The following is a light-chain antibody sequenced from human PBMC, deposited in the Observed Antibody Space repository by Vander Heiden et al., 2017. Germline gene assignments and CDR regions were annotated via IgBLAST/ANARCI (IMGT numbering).Light chain of an antibody. V-gene: IGKV3-11*01. Sequence: EIVLTQSPATLSLSPGERATLSCRASQSVSSYLAWYQQKPGQAPRLLIYDASNRATGIPARFSGSGSGTDFTLTISSLEPEDFAVYYCQQLSNWPRRAFGQGTKVEIK. J-gene: IGKJ1*01. CDR2: DAS. CDR3: QQLSNWPRRA. CDR1: QSVSSY.